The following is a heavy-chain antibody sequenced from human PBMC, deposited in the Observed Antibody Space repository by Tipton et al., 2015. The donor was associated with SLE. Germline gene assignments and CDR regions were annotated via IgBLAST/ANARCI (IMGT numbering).Heavy chain of an antibody. Sequence: TLSLTCTVSGGSISSHYWSWIRQPPGKGLEWIGYIYYSGSTNYNPSLKSRVTISVDTSKNQFSLKLSSVTAADTAVYYCVSQLERPVLDAFEIWGQGTMVSVSS. V-gene: IGHV4-59*08. D-gene: IGHD1-1*01. CDR3: VSQLERPVLDAFEI. CDR2: IYYSGST. CDR1: GGSISSHY. J-gene: IGHJ3*02.